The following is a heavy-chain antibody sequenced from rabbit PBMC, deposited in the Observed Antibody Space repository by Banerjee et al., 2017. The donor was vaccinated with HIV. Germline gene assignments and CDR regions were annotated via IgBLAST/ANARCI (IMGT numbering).Heavy chain of an antibody. J-gene: IGHJ4*01. D-gene: IGHD1-1*01. CDR1: GFSFSHKYV. V-gene: IGHV1S45*01. CDR3: ASSVRYEWYFNL. Sequence: QEQLVESGGGLVQPGRSLTLSCKASGFSFSHKYVVCWVRQAPGKGLEWIGCINTSSGNTVYASWAKGPFTISKTSSTTVTLQMTSLTAADTATYFCASSVRYEWYFNLWGQGTLVTVS. CDR2: INTSSGNT.